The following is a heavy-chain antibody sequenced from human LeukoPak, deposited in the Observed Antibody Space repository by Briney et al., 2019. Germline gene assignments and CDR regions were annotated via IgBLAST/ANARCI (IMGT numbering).Heavy chain of an antibody. D-gene: IGHD6-13*01. CDR2: ISSSGSTI. CDR1: GFTFSDYY. J-gene: IGHJ4*02. CDR3: ARVSSSWSSYYFDY. Sequence: PGGSLRLSCAASGFTFSDYYMSWIRQAPGKGLEWVSYISSSGSTIYYADSVKGRFTISRDNAKNSLYLQMNSLRAEDTAVYYCARVSSSWSSYYFDYWGQGTLVTVSS. V-gene: IGHV3-11*01.